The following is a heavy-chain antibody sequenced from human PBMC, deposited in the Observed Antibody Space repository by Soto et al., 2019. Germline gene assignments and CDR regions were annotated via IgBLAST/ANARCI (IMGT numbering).Heavy chain of an antibody. D-gene: IGHD6-6*01. CDR3: ARGAYDSSSSVESFFAY. Sequence: PGGSLRLSCAASGFTFSSYGMHWVRQAPGKGLEWVAVIWYDGSNKYYADSVKGRFTISRDNSKNTLYLQMNSLRAEDTAVYYCARGAYDSSSSVESFFAYWGQGTLVTVSS. J-gene: IGHJ4*02. CDR1: GFTFSSYG. CDR2: IWYDGSNK. V-gene: IGHV3-33*01.